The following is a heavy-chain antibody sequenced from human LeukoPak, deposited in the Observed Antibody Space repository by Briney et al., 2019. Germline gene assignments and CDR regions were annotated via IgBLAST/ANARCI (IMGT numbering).Heavy chain of an antibody. D-gene: IGHD6-19*01. CDR1: GYTFTSYY. J-gene: IGHJ4*02. CDR2: INPSGGST. Sequence: GASVKVSCKASGYTFTSYYMHWVRHAPGQGLEWMGIINPSGGSTSYAQKFQGRVTMTRDTSTSTVYMELSSLRSEDTAVYYCARDAEGIAVAGKQGDFDYWGQGTLVTVSS. V-gene: IGHV1-46*01. CDR3: ARDAEGIAVAGKQGDFDY.